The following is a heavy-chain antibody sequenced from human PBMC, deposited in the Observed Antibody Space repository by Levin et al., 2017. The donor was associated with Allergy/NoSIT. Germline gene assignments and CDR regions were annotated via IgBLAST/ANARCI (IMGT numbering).Heavy chain of an antibody. V-gene: IGHV3-48*02. CDR2: ISSSSSTI. CDR1: GFTFSSYS. CDR3: ARDSLAPNGDPRYFDY. D-gene: IGHD4-17*01. J-gene: IGHJ4*02. Sequence: GGSLRLSCAASGFTFSSYSMNWVRQAPGKGLEWVSYISSSSSTIYYADSVKGRFTISRDNAKNSLYLQLNSLRDEDTAVYYCARDSLAPNGDPRYFDYWGQGPLVTVSS.